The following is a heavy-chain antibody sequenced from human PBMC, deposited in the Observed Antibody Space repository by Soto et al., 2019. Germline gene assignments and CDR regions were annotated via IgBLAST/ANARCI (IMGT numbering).Heavy chain of an antibody. Sequence: GASVKVSFKASGYTFTSYDINWVRQATGQGLEWMGWMNPNSGNTGYAQKFQGRVTMTRNTSISTAYMELSSLRSEDTAVYYCARAVGSSTSCYVWEAFDIWGQGTMVTVSS. CDR2: MNPNSGNT. J-gene: IGHJ3*02. CDR3: ARAVGSSTSCYVWEAFDI. D-gene: IGHD2-2*01. CDR1: GYTFTSYD. V-gene: IGHV1-8*01.